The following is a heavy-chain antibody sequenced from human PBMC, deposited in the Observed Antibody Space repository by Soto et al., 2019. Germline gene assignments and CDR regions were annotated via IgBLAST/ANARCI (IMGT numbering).Heavy chain of an antibody. CDR2: IIPIFGTA. CDR3: AREKAKYSSSSGYFDY. J-gene: IGHJ4*02. Sequence: GASVKVSCKASGGTFSSYAISWVRQAPGQGLEWMGGIIPIFGTANYAQKFQGRVTITADKSTNTAYMELSSLRSEDTAVYYCAREKAKYSSSSGYFDYWGQGTLVTVSS. CDR1: GGTFSSYA. D-gene: IGHD6-6*01. V-gene: IGHV1-69*06.